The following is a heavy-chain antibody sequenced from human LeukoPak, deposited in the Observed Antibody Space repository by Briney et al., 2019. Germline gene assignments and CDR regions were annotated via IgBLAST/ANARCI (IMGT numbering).Heavy chain of an antibody. V-gene: IGHV3-30*02. D-gene: IGHD3-10*01. Sequence: GGSLRLSCAASGFTFTYFGMHWVRQAPGKGLEWVAFIRFDGSDKYYADSVKGRFTISRDNSKNTLYLQMNSLRVEDTAVYYCAKGRGQGFDYWGQGTLVTVSS. CDR1: GFTFTYFG. J-gene: IGHJ4*02. CDR2: IRFDGSDK. CDR3: AKGRGQGFDY.